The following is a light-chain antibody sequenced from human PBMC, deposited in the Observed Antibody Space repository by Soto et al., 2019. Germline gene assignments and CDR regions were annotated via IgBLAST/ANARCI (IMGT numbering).Light chain of an antibody. CDR1: SSYIGGYNY. V-gene: IGLV2-8*01. CDR2: EVS. J-gene: IGLJ3*02. Sequence: QSALTQPPSASGSPGQSVTISCTGTSSYIGGYNYVSWYQHHPGKAPKVMIYEVSKRPSGVPDRFSGSKSGNTASLTVSGLQPEDEADYYCSSYAGSNNLGVFGGGTKVTVL. CDR3: SSYAGSNNLGV.